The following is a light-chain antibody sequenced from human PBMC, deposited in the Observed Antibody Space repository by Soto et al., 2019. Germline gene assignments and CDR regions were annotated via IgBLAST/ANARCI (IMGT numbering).Light chain of an antibody. CDR3: QQYDILPPIT. J-gene: IGKJ5*01. Sequence: DIQMTQSPSSLAASVGDRVTITCQASQDISNYLNWYQQKPGKAPELLIYDASNLETGVPSRFSGSGSGTDFTFTISSLQPEDIATYYCQQYDILPPITFGQGTRLEIK. CDR1: QDISNY. CDR2: DAS. V-gene: IGKV1-33*01.